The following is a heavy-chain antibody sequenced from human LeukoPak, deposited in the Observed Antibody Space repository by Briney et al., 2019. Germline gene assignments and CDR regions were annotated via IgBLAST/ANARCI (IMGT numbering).Heavy chain of an antibody. CDR3: AKVVGGGGYAPYFDY. J-gene: IGHJ4*02. CDR1: GFTFSSYA. D-gene: IGHD3-16*01. Sequence: GGSLRLSCAASGFTFSSYAMSWVRQAPGKGLEWASAISGSGGSTYYADPVKGRFTISRDNSKNTLYLQTNSLRAEDTAVYYCAKVVGGGGYAPYFDYWGQGTLVTVSS. V-gene: IGHV3-23*01. CDR2: ISGSGGST.